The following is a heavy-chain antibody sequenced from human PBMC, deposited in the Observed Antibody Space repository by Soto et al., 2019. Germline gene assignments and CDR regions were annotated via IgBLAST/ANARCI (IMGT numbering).Heavy chain of an antibody. CDR1: GYTFTSYY. J-gene: IGHJ6*02. CDR2: INPSGGST. V-gene: IGHV1-46*01. D-gene: IGHD4-17*01. Sequence: ASVKVSCKASGYTFTSYYMHWVRQAPGQGLEWMGIINPSGGSTSYAQKFQGRVTMTRDTSTSTVYMELSSLRSEDTAVYYCARVLSPPYYGGNVDYYYGMDVWGQGTTVIVSS. CDR3: ARVLSPPYYGGNVDYYYGMDV.